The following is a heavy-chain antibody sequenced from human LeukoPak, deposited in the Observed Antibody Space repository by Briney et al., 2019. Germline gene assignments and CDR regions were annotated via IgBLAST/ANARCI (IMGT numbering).Heavy chain of an antibody. D-gene: IGHD5-18*01. Sequence: SETLPLTCTVSGGCISSYYWSWIRQPPGKGLEWIGYIYYSGSTNYNPSLKSRVTISVDTSKNQFSLKLSSVTAADTAVYYCASSLGGYSYGYPLGYWGQGTLVTVSS. CDR2: IYYSGST. CDR3: ASSLGGYSYGYPLGY. J-gene: IGHJ4*02. V-gene: IGHV4-59*01. CDR1: GGCISSYY.